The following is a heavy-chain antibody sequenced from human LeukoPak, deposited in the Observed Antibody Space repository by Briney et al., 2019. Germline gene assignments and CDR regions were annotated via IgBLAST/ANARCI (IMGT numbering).Heavy chain of an antibody. D-gene: IGHD5-24*01. CDR2: INSGGSST. CDR1: GFTFSNYW. V-gene: IGHV3-74*01. Sequence: GGSLRLSCAASGFTFSNYWMHWVRQAPGKGLVWVSRINSGGSSTNYADSVKGRFTISRDNSKNTLYLQMNSLRAEDTAIYYCAKGEMATTAKIDYWGQGTLVTVSS. J-gene: IGHJ4*02. CDR3: AKGEMATTAKIDY.